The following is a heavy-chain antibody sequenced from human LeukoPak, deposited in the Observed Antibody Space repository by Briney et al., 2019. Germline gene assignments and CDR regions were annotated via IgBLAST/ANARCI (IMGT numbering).Heavy chain of an antibody. D-gene: IGHD6-6*01. CDR3: ARVRFGSSSTSFDY. CDR1: GFTFSTYW. CDR2: INQDGSEK. Sequence: GGSLRLSCTASGFTFSTYWMGWVRQAPGKGLEGVATINQDGSEKYYVDSVKGRFTISRDNAKNSLSLQMNSLRAEDTAVYYCARVRFGSSSTSFDYWGQGTLVTVSS. V-gene: IGHV3-7*05. J-gene: IGHJ4*02.